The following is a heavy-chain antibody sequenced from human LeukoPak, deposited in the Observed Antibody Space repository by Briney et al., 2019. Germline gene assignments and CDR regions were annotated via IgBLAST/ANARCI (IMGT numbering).Heavy chain of an antibody. V-gene: IGHV4-61*02. CDR1: GGSISSGSYY. D-gene: IGHD1-26*01. CDR2: IYSSGST. Sequence: SETLSLTCTVSGGSISSGSYYWNWIRQPAGKGLEWIGRIYSSGSTNYNPSLKSRVTISIDPSKNLFSLKLSSVTAADTAVYYGARVDNIVGATTFDYWGQGTLVTVSS. J-gene: IGHJ4*02. CDR3: ARVDNIVGATTFDY.